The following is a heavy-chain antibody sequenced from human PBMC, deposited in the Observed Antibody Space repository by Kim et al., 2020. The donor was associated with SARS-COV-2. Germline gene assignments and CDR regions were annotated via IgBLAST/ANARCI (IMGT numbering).Heavy chain of an antibody. D-gene: IGHD4-17*01. CDR3: ARGLYGDYVVWSNYYYYYGMDV. CDR2: INHSGST. CDR1: GGSFSGYY. Sequence: SETLSLTCAVYGGSFSGYYWSWIRQPPGKGLECIGEINHSGSTNYNPSLKSRVTISVDTSKNQFSLKLSSVTAADTAVYYCARGLYGDYVVWSNYYYYYGMDVWGQGTTVTVSS. J-gene: IGHJ6*02. V-gene: IGHV4-34*01.